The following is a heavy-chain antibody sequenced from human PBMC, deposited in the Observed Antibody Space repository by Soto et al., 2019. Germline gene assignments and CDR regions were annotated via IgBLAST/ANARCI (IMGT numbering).Heavy chain of an antibody. J-gene: IGHJ4*02. CDR2: IIPIFGTA. D-gene: IGHD3-10*01. CDR1: GGTFSSYA. Sequence: QVQLVQSGAEVKKPGSSVKVSCKASGGTFSSYAISWVRQAPGQGLEWMGGIIPIFGTANYAQKFQGRVTITADECTSTAYMELSSLRSEDTAVYYCAKENYYGSGTPEGYFDYWGQGTLVTVSS. V-gene: IGHV1-69*01. CDR3: AKENYYGSGTPEGYFDY.